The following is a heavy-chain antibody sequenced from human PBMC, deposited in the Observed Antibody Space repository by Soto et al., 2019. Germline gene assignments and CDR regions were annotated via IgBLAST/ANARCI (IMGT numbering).Heavy chain of an antibody. CDR1: GGSISSSSYY. CDR3: ASRLSCVGRGFEGGDMAG. V-gene: IGHV4-39*01. CDR2: IYYSGST. Sequence: QLQLQESGPGLVKPSETLSLTCTVSGGSISSSSYYWGWIRQPPGKGLEWIGSIYYSGSTYYNPSLKSRVPISVDTSHHHLSQTLSSVTRADAAVYYCASRLSCVGRGFEGGDMAGWVHGTAVTVSS. D-gene: IGHD3-10*01. J-gene: IGHJ6*02.